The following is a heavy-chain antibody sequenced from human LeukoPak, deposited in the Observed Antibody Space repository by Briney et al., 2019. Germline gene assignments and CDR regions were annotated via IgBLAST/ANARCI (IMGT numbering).Heavy chain of an antibody. CDR1: GFTFRSYD. CDR2: IGTAGEI. D-gene: IGHD3-9*01. Sequence: GSLRLSCAASGFTFRSYDMHWVRQATGKGLEWVSGIGTAGEIYYPGSVKGRFTISRENAKNSLYLQMNSLRAGDTAVYYCARGVYDILTGSYYFDYWGQGTLVTVSS. CDR3: ARGVYDILTGSYYFDY. J-gene: IGHJ4*02. V-gene: IGHV3-13*01.